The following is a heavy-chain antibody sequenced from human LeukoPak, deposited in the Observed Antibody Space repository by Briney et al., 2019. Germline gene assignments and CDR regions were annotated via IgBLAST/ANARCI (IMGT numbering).Heavy chain of an antibody. J-gene: IGHJ4*02. Sequence: ASVTVSCKASGYTFTSYYIHWVRQAPGQGLEWMGIVDPSGGSTSYAQKFQGRVTMTRDTSTSTVYMELSSLRSEDTAVYYCARETYYYDSSGYLGYWGQGTLVTVSS. D-gene: IGHD3-22*01. CDR1: GYTFTSYY. V-gene: IGHV1-46*01. CDR2: VDPSGGST. CDR3: ARETYYYDSSGYLGY.